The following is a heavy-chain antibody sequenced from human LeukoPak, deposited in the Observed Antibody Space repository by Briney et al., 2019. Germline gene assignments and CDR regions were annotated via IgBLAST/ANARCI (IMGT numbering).Heavy chain of an antibody. CDR2: INSDGSTT. Sequence: GGSLRLSCAVSGFTFSSYWMHWVRQAPGKGLVWVSRINSDGSTTNYADSVKGRFTISRDNAKNTLYLQMNSLRADDTAVYYCVRDIRESDYWGQGTLVSVSS. D-gene: IGHD2-21*01. CDR1: GFTFSSYW. J-gene: IGHJ4*02. V-gene: IGHV3-74*01. CDR3: VRDIRESDY.